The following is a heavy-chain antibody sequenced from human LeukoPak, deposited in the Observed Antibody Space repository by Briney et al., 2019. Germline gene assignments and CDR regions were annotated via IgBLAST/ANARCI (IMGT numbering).Heavy chain of an antibody. D-gene: IGHD2-15*01. CDR3: AREGDYYCSGGSCYDY. Sequence: GGSLRLSCAVSGFTFSNYAMVWVRQAPGKGLDWVSSISAGGGVTSSADSVKGRFTISRDNAKNSVYLQMNSLRAEDTAVYYCAREGDYYCSGGSCYDYWGQGTLVTVSS. J-gene: IGHJ4*02. CDR1: GFTFSNYA. CDR2: ISAGGGVT. V-gene: IGHV3-23*01.